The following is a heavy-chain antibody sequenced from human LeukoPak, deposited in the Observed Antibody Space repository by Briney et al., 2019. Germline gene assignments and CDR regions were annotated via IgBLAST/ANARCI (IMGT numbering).Heavy chain of an antibody. V-gene: IGHV3-21*01. J-gene: IGHJ4*02. Sequence: GGSLRLSCVASGFSFSGYTMNWVRQAPGKGLEWVSSISRDSTTYTYYADSVKGRFTISRDNTKNSLYLQMNSLRAEDTAIYYCVRPHTNDYGGNSDYWGQGTLVTVSS. D-gene: IGHD4-23*01. CDR3: VRPHTNDYGGNSDY. CDR1: GFSFSGYT. CDR2: ISRDSTTYT.